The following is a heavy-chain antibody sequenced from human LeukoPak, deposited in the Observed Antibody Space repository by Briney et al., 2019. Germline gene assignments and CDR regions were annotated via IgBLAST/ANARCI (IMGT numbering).Heavy chain of an antibody. CDR1: GGSFTGYY. V-gene: IGHV4-34*01. Sequence: PSETLSLTCAVYGGSFTGYYWNWIRQPPGKGLEWIGEIDHSGSTNYNPSLKSRVSISVDTSKNQISLKLSSVTAADTAVYYCVRAPNWNYAENYYFDSWGQGTLVTVSS. CDR2: IDHSGST. CDR3: VRAPNWNYAENYYFDS. J-gene: IGHJ4*02. D-gene: IGHD1-7*01.